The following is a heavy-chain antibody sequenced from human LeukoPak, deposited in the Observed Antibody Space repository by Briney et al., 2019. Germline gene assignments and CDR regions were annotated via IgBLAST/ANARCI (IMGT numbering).Heavy chain of an antibody. CDR1: GGSISSYY. V-gene: IGHV4-59*01. CDR3: ARYYYDSSGYSPFDY. Sequence: PSETLSLTCTVSGGSISSYYWSWIRQPPGKGLEWIGYIYYSGSTNYNPPLKSRVTISVDTSKNQFSLKLSSVTAADTAVYYCARYYYDSSGYSPFDYCGQGTLVTVSS. D-gene: IGHD3-22*01. J-gene: IGHJ4*02. CDR2: IYYSGST.